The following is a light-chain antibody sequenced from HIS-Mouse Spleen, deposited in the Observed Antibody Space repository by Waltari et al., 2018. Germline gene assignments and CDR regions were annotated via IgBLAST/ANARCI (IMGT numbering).Light chain of an antibody. J-gene: IGKJ3*01. CDR1: QSVSSSY. CDR3: QQYGSSPFT. CDR2: GAS. Sequence: EIVLTQSPGTLSLSPGERATLSCRASQSVSSSYLAWYQQKPGQAPRLLSYGASSRAPGIPDRFSGSGSGTDFTLTISRLEPEDFAVYYCQQYGSSPFTFGPGTKVDIK. V-gene: IGKV3-20*01.